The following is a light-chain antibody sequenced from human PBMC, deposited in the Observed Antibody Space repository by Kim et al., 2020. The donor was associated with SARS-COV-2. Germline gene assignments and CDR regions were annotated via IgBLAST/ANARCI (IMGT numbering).Light chain of an antibody. Sequence: DIQMTQSPSTLSASVGDRVTITCRASQSISTWLAWYQQKPGRAPNLLIYKASNLQSGVPSRFSGSGSGIEFTLAITSLQADGWAAYCCEQYKSYWTCGRGTEVDI. V-gene: IGKV1-5*03. J-gene: IGKJ1*01. CDR1: QSISTW. CDR2: KAS. CDR3: EQYKSYWT.